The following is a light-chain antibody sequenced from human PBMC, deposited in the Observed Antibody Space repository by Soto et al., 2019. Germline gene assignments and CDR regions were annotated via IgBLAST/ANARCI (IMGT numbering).Light chain of an antibody. V-gene: IGLV1-44*01. CDR1: RSNIGSHN. CDR3: ATWEDSLNGHLV. Sequence: QSVLTQPPSESGTPGQRVTISCSGSRSNIGSHNVYWYQQLPGTAPKFLIYSNNQRPSGVPKRFSGSKSGTSASLAISGLQSEEEADYYCATWEDSLNGHLVFGGGTKLTVL. CDR2: SNN. J-gene: IGLJ2*01.